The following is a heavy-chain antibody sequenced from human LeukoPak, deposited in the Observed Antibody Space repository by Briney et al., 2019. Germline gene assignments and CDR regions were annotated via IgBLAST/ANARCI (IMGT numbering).Heavy chain of an antibody. CDR2: IIPIFGTA. Sequence: SVKVSCXASGGTFSSYAISWVRQARGQGLEWMGGIIPIFGTANYAQKFQGRVTITADESTSTAYMELSSLRSEDTAVYYCARGKYYDFWSVIDLWGRGTLVTVSS. V-gene: IGHV1-69*13. CDR1: GGTFSSYA. D-gene: IGHD3-3*01. J-gene: IGHJ2*01. CDR3: ARGKYYDFWSVIDL.